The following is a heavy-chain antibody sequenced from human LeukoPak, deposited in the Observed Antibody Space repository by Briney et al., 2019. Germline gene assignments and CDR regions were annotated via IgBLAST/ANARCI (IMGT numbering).Heavy chain of an antibody. CDR1: GGTFSSYA. D-gene: IGHD5-24*01. CDR2: IIPILGIA. J-gene: IGHJ4*02. V-gene: IGHV1-69*04. Sequence: ASVKVSCKASGGTFSSYAISWVRQAPGQGLEWMGRIIPILGIANYAQKFQGRVTITADKSTSIAYMELSSLRSEDTAIYFCARSDLGTITAGPFNYWGQGTLVAVSS. CDR3: ARSDLGTITAGPFNY.